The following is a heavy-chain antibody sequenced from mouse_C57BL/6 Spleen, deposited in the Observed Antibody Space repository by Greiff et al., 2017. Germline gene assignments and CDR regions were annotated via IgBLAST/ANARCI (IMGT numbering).Heavy chain of an antibody. CDR1: GFSFNTYA. J-gene: IGHJ4*01. Sequence: EVQLVESGGGLVQPKGSLKLSCAASGFSFNTYAMNWVRQAPGKGLEWVARIRSKSNNYATYYADSVKDRFIISRDDSESMLYLQMNNLKTEDTAMYYCVRVDYVYAMDYWGQGTSVTVSS. CDR3: VRVDYVYAMDY. CDR2: IRSKSNNYAT. D-gene: IGHD2-4*01. V-gene: IGHV10-1*01.